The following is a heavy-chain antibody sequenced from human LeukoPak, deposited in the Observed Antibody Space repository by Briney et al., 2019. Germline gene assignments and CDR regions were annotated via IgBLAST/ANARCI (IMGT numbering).Heavy chain of an antibody. CDR1: GYSFNSYW. J-gene: IGHJ6*03. D-gene: IGHD6-6*01. V-gene: IGHV5-51*01. CDR3: ARLAAPVYYCTDV. CDR2: ISPGDSDT. Sequence: GESLKISCKGSGYSFNSYWIGWVRQMPGKGLEWMGIISPGDSDTRYSPSFQGQVTFSADKSISTAYLQWSSLKASDTAMYYCARLAAPVYYCTDVWGKGTTVTVSS.